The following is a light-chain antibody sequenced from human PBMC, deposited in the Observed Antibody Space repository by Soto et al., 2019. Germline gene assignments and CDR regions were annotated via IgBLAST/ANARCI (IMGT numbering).Light chain of an antibody. CDR2: GAT. Sequence: EIVFTQSPGTLSLSPGERATLACRASQSFGKRQFAWYQQKPGQAPQLLIYGATTRANGIPAKFSGSGSGTEVPLTISQLQSEDFAIYYCQQYNNWPRTFGQGTKVDIK. CDR3: QQYNNWPRT. CDR1: QSFGKRQ. J-gene: IGKJ1*01. V-gene: IGKV3-15*01.